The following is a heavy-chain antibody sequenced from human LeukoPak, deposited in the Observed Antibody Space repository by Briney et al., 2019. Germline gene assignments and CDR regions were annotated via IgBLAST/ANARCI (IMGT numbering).Heavy chain of an antibody. D-gene: IGHD3-9*01. CDR2: ISGSGGST. J-gene: IGHJ4*02. CDR1: GFTFSSYA. Sequence: GGSLRLSCAAAGFTFSSYAMSWVRQAPGKGLEWVSAISGSGGSTYYADSVKGRFTISRDNSKNTLYLQMNSLRAEDTAVYYCAKDQGYDILTGYSLFDYWGQGTLVTVSS. V-gene: IGHV3-23*01. CDR3: AKDQGYDILTGYSLFDY.